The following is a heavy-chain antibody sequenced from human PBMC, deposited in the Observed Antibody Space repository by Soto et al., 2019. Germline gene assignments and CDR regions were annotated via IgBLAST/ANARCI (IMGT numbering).Heavy chain of an antibody. CDR2: IYYSGST. J-gene: IGHJ4*02. D-gene: IGHD3-9*01. Sequence: SETLSLTCTVSGGSISSYYWSWIRQPPGKGLEWIGYIYYSGSTNYNPSLKSRVTISVDTSKNQFSLKLSSVTAADTAVYYRARARNYDILTGYYYPFDYWGQGTLVTVSS. CDR1: GGSISSYY. CDR3: ARARNYDILTGYYYPFDY. V-gene: IGHV4-59*01.